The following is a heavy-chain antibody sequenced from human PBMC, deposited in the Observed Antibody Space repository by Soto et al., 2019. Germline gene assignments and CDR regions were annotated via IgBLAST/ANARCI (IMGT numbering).Heavy chain of an antibody. CDR3: ARGVGSGSYYNQYNWFDP. D-gene: IGHD3-10*01. V-gene: IGHV1-18*01. CDR2: ISAYNGNT. Sequence: QVQLVQSGAEVKKPGASVKVSCKASGYTFTNYGISWVRQAPGQGLEWMGWISAYNGNTKYAQKLQGRVTMTTDTSTSTAYMELRSLRSNDTAVYYCARGVGSGSYYNQYNWFDPWGQGTLVTLSS. J-gene: IGHJ5*02. CDR1: GYTFTNYG.